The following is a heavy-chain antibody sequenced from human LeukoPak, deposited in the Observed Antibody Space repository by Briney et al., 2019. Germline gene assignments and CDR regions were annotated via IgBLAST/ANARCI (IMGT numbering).Heavy chain of an antibody. CDR2: IYTSGST. D-gene: IGHD3-22*01. CDR1: GGSISSYY. J-gene: IGHJ4*02. CDR3: ARSGNYYDSSGYNS. Sequence: PSETLSLTCTVSGGSISSYYWSWIRQPPGKGLDWIGHIYTSGSTNYNPSLKSRVTISVDTSKNQFSLQLSSLPAADPAVYYCARSGNYYDSSGYNSWGPGTLVTVSS. V-gene: IGHV4-59*01.